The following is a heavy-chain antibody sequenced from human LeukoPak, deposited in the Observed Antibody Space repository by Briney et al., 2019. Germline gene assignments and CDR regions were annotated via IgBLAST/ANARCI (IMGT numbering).Heavy chain of an antibody. D-gene: IGHD4-17*01. CDR2: IWYDGSSK. J-gene: IGHJ4*02. CDR3: ARGVTTVDF. CDR1: GFTFSNYV. Sequence: PGRSLRLSCAASGFTFSNYVMHWVRQAPAKGLEWVAGIWYDGSSKYYADSVKGRFTISRDNSKNTLYVQMNSLRAEDTAVYYCARGVTTVDFWGQGTLVTVSS. V-gene: IGHV3-33*01.